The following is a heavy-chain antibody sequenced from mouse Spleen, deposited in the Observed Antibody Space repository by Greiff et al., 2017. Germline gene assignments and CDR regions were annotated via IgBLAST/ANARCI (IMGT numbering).Heavy chain of an antibody. J-gene: IGHJ3*01. V-gene: IGHV2-6-7*01. Sequence: QVQLKESGPGLVAPSQSLSITCTVSGFSFTGYGVNWVRQPPGKGLEWLGMIWGDGSTDYNSALKARLSISKDNSKSQVFLKMNSLQTDDTARYYCARDRATGKGFAYWGQGTLVTVSA. D-gene: IGHD4-1*01. CDR2: IWGDGST. CDR3: ARDRATGKGFAY. CDR1: GFSFTGYG.